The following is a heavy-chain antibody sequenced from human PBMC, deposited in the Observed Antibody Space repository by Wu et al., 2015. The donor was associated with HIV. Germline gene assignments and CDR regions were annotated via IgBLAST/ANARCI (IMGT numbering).Heavy chain of an antibody. J-gene: IGHJ3*02. D-gene: IGHD3-10*01. CDR3: ARDELFRVDDAFDM. V-gene: IGHV1-2*02. CDR1: GYTFTDYF. CDR2: TNLNTGGT. Sequence: QVQLVQSGAEVKKPGASVKVSCKASGYTFTDYFIHWVRQAPGQGLEWMGWTNLNTGGTNYAPKFQGRVTMTRDTSISTAYIELSGLTSDDTAVYYCARDELFRVDDAFDMWGQGDTGHRLF.